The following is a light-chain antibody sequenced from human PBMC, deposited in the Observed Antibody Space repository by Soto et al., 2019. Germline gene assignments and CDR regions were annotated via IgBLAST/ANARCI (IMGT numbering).Light chain of an antibody. CDR1: QSVASN. V-gene: IGKV3-15*01. Sequence: DIVMTQSPATLSVSPGERATLSCRASQSVASNLAWYQQRPGQATRLLIYGASTCATGVPARFSCSGSGTEFTLTISSLQSEDFAVYYCHHYNNWPHTFGGGTKVEIK. CDR3: HHYNNWPHT. J-gene: IGKJ4*01. CDR2: GAS.